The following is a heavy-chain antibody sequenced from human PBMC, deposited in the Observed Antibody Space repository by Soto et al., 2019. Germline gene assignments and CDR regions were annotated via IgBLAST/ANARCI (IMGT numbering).Heavy chain of an antibody. CDR3: AKYVTPRWSIDY. V-gene: IGHV3-23*01. J-gene: IGHJ4*02. CDR2: ISGSGGST. D-gene: IGHD2-15*01. CDR1: GFTFSYYA. Sequence: GGSLRLSCAASGFTFSYYAMSWVRQAPGKGLEWVSAISGSGGSTYYADSVKGRFTISRDNSKNMLYLQMNSLRAEDTAVYYCAKYVTPRWSIDYWGQGTLVTVSS.